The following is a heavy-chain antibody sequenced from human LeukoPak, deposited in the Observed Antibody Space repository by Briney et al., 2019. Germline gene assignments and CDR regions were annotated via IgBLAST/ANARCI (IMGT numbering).Heavy chain of an antibody. V-gene: IGHV4-4*07. CDR2: IYASGST. CDR1: GGSISSYY. Sequence: SETLSLTCTVSGGSISSYYWSWIRQSAGKGLEWIGRIYASGSTHYNPSLKSRVTMSVDTSKNQFSLKLGSVTAADTAVYYCARESSGWEFDYWGQGTLVTVSS. D-gene: IGHD6-19*01. CDR3: ARESSGWEFDY. J-gene: IGHJ4*02.